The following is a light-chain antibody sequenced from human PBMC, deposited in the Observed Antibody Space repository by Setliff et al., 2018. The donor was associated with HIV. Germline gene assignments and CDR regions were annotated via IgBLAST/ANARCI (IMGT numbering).Light chain of an antibody. Sequence: QSVLTQPASVSGSPGQSITISCTGTSSDVGSYNFVSWFQQLPGKAPKLMIYEVTKRPPEVSNRFSGSKSGNTASLTISGLQAEDEADYYCCSYAGSSTYVFGTGTKVTVL. CDR2: EVT. CDR1: SSDVGSYNF. J-gene: IGLJ1*01. CDR3: CSYAGSSTYV. V-gene: IGLV2-23*02.